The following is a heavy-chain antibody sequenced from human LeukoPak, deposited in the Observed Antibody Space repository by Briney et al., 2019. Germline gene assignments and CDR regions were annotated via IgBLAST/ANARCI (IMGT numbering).Heavy chain of an antibody. D-gene: IGHD5-24*01. CDR2: ISAHNGNT. Sequence: ASVKVSCKTSGYTFTSYGISWVRQAPGQGLEWMGWISAHNGNTDYAQNLQGRVTMTTDTSTSTAYMELRSLRFDDTAVYYCARDGVEMVTIGFDYWGQGTLVTVSS. J-gene: IGHJ4*02. CDR1: GYTFTSYG. V-gene: IGHV1-18*01. CDR3: ARDGVEMVTIGFDY.